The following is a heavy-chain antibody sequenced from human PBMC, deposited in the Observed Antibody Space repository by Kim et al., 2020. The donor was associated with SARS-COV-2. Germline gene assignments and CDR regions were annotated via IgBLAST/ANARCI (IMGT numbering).Heavy chain of an antibody. D-gene: IGHD3-10*01. CDR3: ARSIGRGLYYYYGMDV. CDR1: GFTFSSYA. CDR2: ISYDGSNK. V-gene: IGHV3-30*04. Sequence: GGSLRLSCAASGFTFSSYAMHWVRQAPGKGLEWVAVISYDGSNKYYADSVKGRFTISRDNSKNTLYLQMNSLRAEDTAVYYCARSIGRGLYYYYGMDVWGQGTTVTVSS. J-gene: IGHJ6*02.